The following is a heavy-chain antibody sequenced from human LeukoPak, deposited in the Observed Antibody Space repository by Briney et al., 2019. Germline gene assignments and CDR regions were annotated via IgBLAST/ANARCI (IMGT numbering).Heavy chain of an antibody. CDR2: IYYSGST. CDR1: GGSISSSSYY. V-gene: IGHV4-39*01. CDR3: ARHGSVAYYDILTGYGARGYFDY. Sequence: SETLSLTCTVSGGSISSSSYYWGWIRQPPGKGLEWIGSIYYSGSTYYNPSLKSRVTISVDTSKNQFSLKLSSVTAADTAVYYCARHGSVAYYDILTGYGARGYFDYWGQGTLVTVSS. D-gene: IGHD3-9*01. J-gene: IGHJ4*02.